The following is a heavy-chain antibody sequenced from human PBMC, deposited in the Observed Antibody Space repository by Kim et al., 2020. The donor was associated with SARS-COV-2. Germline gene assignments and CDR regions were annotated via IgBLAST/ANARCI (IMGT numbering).Heavy chain of an antibody. V-gene: IGHV1-18*01. CDR3: AREGPVKDYSSGWFCCGWFDP. J-gene: IGHJ5*02. Sequence: ASVKVSCKASGYTFTSYGISWVRQAPGQGLEWMGWISAYNGNTNYAQKLQGRVTMTTDTSTSTAYMELRSLRSDDTAVYYCAREGPVKDYSSGWFCCGWFDPWGQGTLVTVSS. D-gene: IGHD6-19*01. CDR1: GYTFTSYG. CDR2: ISAYNGNT.